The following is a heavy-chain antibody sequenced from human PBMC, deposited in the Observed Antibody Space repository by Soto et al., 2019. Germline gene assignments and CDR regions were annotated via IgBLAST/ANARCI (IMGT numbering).Heavy chain of an antibody. Sequence: EVHLVESGGGLVQPGGSLRLSCAASGFAFRSFEMNWVRQVPGKGLEWLSYISTTGTTIYYADSVKGRFTISRDNAERSLYHQMNSLRAEDTGVYYCARENCDYWGQGTLVTVSS. CDR3: ARENCDY. CDR1: GFAFRSFE. J-gene: IGHJ4*02. D-gene: IGHD1-1*01. V-gene: IGHV3-48*03. CDR2: ISTTGTTI.